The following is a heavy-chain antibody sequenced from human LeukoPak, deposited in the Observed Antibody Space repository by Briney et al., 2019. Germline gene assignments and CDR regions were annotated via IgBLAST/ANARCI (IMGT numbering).Heavy chain of an antibody. CDR2: ISAYNGNT. D-gene: IGHD2-2*01. CDR3: ARDRCSSTSCPDAFVI. V-gene: IGHV1-18*01. CDR1: GYTFTSYG. J-gene: IGHJ3*02. Sequence: ASVKVFCKASGYTFTSYGISWVRQAPGQGLEWMGWISAYNGNTNYAQKLQGRVTMTTDTSTSTAYMELRSLRSEDTAVYYCARDRCSSTSCPDAFVIWGQGTMVTVSS.